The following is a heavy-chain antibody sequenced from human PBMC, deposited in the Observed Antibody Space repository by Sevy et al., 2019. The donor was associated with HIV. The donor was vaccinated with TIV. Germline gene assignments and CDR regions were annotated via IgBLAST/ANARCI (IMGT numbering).Heavy chain of an antibody. CDR1: GYTFSTYR. J-gene: IGHJ4*02. CDR3: ARAFSSGGRCYSLAY. D-gene: IGHD2-15*01. Sequence: ASVKVSCKVSGYTFSTYRITWVRQAPGQGLEWMGWISHHNGDTNYARKLQGKVSMTTDTSTTTAYMELRGLTSDDTALYYCARAFSSGGRCYSLAYWGQGTLVTVSS. V-gene: IGHV1-18*01. CDR2: ISHHNGDT.